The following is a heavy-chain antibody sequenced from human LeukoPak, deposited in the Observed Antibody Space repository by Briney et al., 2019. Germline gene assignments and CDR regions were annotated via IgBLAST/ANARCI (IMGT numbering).Heavy chain of an antibody. CDR3: AKDPRYSGYG. V-gene: IGHV3-23*01. CDR1: GFTFSQYE. CDR2: IRASDGNT. D-gene: IGHD3-22*01. Sequence: GGSLRLSRVASGFTFSQYEMSWVRQAPGRGLEWVAVIRASDGNTYYIDSVEGRFSISRDNSKNMLYLQMNSLRADDTAIYYCAKDPRYSGYGWGQGTLVTVSS. J-gene: IGHJ4*02.